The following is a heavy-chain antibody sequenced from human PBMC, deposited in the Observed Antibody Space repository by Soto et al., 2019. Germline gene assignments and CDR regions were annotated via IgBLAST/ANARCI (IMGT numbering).Heavy chain of an antibody. CDR1: GYTFNSND. Sequence: EVLLVESGGGSRQPGGSLRLSCVASGYTFNSNDMNWVRQAPGKGLEWISSISGSGTTNYAESVKGRFTISRDNSDKSLFLDMKVLRVEGTAGYYTARVWIPGGQGTLVTVSS. D-gene: IGHD5-12*01. CDR2: ISGSGTT. V-gene: IGHV3-48*03. CDR3: ARVWIP. J-gene: IGHJ5*02.